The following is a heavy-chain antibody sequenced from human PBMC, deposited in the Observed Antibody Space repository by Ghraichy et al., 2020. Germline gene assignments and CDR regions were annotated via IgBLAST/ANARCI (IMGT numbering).Heavy chain of an antibody. CDR2: ISAYNGDT. J-gene: IGHJ4*02. Sequence: ASVKVSCKPSGYTFNRHGISWVRQAPGQGLEWMGWISAYNGDTNYAQNFQGRPTMTTDTATSTVYMELRSLRSDDTAVYYCARIGTNFMITFGGIIAHPFDYWGQGTLVTVSS. V-gene: IGHV1-18*01. D-gene: IGHD3-16*02. CDR3: ARIGTNFMITFGGIIAHPFDY. CDR1: GYTFNRHG.